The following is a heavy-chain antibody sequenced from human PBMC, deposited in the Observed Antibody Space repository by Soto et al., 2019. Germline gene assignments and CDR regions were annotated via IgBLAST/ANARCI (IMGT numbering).Heavy chain of an antibody. CDR2: IGQSGSI. Sequence: SXTLSLTCVVTGDSISSTYWWSCVRQSPGKGLEWIGEIGQSGSINCNPSLKSRVTISMDQSKNQFSLSLTSVTAADTAIYFCVTQTYSYSWHHWGQGTLVTVSS. V-gene: IGHV4-4*02. D-gene: IGHD6-13*01. CDR3: VTQTYSYSWHH. J-gene: IGHJ5*02. CDR1: GDSISSTYW.